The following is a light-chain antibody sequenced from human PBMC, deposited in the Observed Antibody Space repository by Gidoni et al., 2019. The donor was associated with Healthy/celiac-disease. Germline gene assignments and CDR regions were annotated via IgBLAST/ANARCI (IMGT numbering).Light chain of an antibody. CDR2: DAS. Sequence: DIQLTQSPSSLSASVGDRGTITCQASPDISNYLNWYQQQTGKAPKLLIYDASTLETGVPSRFSGSGSGTDFTFTISSMQPEDIATYYCQQYDNLLALTFGGGTKVEIK. CDR3: QQYDNLLALT. J-gene: IGKJ4*01. V-gene: IGKV1-33*01. CDR1: PDISNY.